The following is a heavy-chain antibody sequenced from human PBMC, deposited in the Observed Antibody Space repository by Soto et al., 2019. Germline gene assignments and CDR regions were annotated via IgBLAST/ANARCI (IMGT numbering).Heavy chain of an antibody. CDR3: ARTDYLFSTLTYYFDY. J-gene: IGHJ4*02. V-gene: IGHV1-2*02. D-gene: IGHD3-16*01. CDR1: GYTFTGYY. CDR2: INPDNGVP. Sequence: QVQLVQSGAEVKKPGVSVKVSCKASGYTFTGYYVSWARQAPGQGLEWMGWINPDNGVPNYAQKFQGRVTLSRDTSINTAYMELSRLTSDDTAMYYCARTDYLFSTLTYYFDYWGQGTLVTVSS.